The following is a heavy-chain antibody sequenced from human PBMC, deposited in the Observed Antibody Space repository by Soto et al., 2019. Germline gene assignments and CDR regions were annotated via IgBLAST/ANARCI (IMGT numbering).Heavy chain of an antibody. V-gene: IGHV4-59*08. D-gene: IGHD3-16*01. CDR3: ARRWGGALDY. J-gene: IGHJ4*02. Sequence: QVQLQESGPGLVKPSETLSLTCTVSGGSMSSYYWSWIRQPPGKGLEWIGYIYYSGSTNYNPSLKXRLTLSVDTSKTQFSLKLNSVTAADTAVYYCARRWGGALDYWGQGTLVTVSS. CDR1: GGSMSSYY. CDR2: IYYSGST.